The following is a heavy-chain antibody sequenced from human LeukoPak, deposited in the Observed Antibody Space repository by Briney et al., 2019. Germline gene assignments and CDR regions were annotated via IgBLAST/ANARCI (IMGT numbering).Heavy chain of an antibody. J-gene: IGHJ3*02. D-gene: IGHD3-10*01. CDR2: INNDGTST. CDR1: GFTFSSSW. Sequence: GGSLRLSCAASGFTFSSSWMHWVRQAPGKGLVWVSRINNDGTSTTYADSVKGRFTISRDNAKNTLYLQMNSLRAEDTAVYYCARYYGSGTYVFDIWGQGTMVTVSS. V-gene: IGHV3-74*01. CDR3: ARYYGSGTYVFDI.